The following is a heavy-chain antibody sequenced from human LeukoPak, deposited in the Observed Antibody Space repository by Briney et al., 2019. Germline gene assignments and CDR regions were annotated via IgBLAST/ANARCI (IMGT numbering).Heavy chain of an antibody. D-gene: IGHD5-18*01. Sequence: GGSLRLSCAASGFTVSSNYMSWVRQAPGKGLEWVSVIYSGGSTYYADSVKGRFTISRDNSKNTLYLQMNSLRAKDTAVYYCARGPPTAIDWYFDLWGRGTLVTVSS. J-gene: IGHJ2*01. V-gene: IGHV3-53*01. CDR2: IYSGGST. CDR1: GFTVSSNY. CDR3: ARGPPTAIDWYFDL.